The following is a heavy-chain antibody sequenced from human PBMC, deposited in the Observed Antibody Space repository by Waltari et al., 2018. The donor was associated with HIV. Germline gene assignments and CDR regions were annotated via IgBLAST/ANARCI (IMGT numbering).Heavy chain of an antibody. CDR2: INPNSGGT. Sequence: QVQLVQSGAEVKKPGASVKVSCKASGYTFTGYYMHWVRQAPGQGLEWMGWINPNSGGTNYAQKLQGWVTMTRDTSISTAYMELSRLRSDDTAVYYCARRVLVNSQSPNDAFDIWGQGTMVTVSS. D-gene: IGHD2-21*01. V-gene: IGHV1-2*04. CDR1: GYTFTGYY. CDR3: ARRVLVNSQSPNDAFDI. J-gene: IGHJ3*02.